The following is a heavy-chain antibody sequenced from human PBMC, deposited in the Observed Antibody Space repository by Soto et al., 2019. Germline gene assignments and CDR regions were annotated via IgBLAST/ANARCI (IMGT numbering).Heavy chain of an antibody. D-gene: IGHD3-22*01. V-gene: IGHV3-11*05. CDR3: ARDLYYDSSGYYSSHPDY. J-gene: IGHJ4*02. Sequence: QVQLVESGGGLVKPGGSLRLSCAASGFTFSDYYMSWIRQAPGKGLEWVSYISSSSSYTNYADSVKGRFTISRDNAKNSLYLQMNSLRAEDTAVYYCARDLYYDSSGYYSSHPDYWGQGTLVTVSS. CDR1: GFTFSDYY. CDR2: ISSSSSYT.